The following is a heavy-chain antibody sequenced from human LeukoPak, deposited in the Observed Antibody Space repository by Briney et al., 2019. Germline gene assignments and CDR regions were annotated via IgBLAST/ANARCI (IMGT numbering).Heavy chain of an antibody. V-gene: IGHV3-23*01. J-gene: IGHJ4*02. CDR1: GFTFSSYA. CDR3: AKDPDNVLLWFGGTD. CDR2: ISGSGGST. D-gene: IGHD3-10*01. Sequence: HTGGSLRLSCAASGFTFSSYAMSWVRQAPGKGLEWVSAISGSGGSTYYADSVKGRFTISRDNSKNTLYLQMNSLRAEDTAVYYCAKDPDNVLLWFGGTDWGQGTLVTVSS.